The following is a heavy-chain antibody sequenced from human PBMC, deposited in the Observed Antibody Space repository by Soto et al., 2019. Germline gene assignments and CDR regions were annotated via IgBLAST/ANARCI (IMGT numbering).Heavy chain of an antibody. J-gene: IGHJ4*02. CDR3: ARXXPXSDLITGTTADVLPSDY. Sequence: GESLKISCKGSGYIFTSYWIGWVLHMPGKCLECIGIIYPFESDTRYSPSFQGQFTISADKSIISSYLRCIIRKASYSAIYYCARXXPXSDLITGTTADVLPSDYWGQGTMVTVSS. V-gene: IGHV5-51*01. D-gene: IGHD1-7*01. CDR1: GYIFTSYW. CDR2: IYPFESDT.